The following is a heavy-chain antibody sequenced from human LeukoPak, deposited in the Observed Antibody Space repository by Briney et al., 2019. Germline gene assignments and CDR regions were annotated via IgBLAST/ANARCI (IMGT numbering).Heavy chain of an antibody. CDR1: GFTFNRNA. D-gene: IGHD6-19*01. CDR2: IGGSSDKT. V-gene: IGHV3-23*01. J-gene: IGHJ4*02. CDR3: VRRGDASSGWGDHDF. Sequence: PGGSLRLSCAASGFTFNRNAISWVRQAPGEGLEWLSTIGGSSDKTFYADSVKGRFTISRDNSKNMVHLQMNSLTGEDTALYYCVRRGDASSGWGDHDFWGQGALVTVSS.